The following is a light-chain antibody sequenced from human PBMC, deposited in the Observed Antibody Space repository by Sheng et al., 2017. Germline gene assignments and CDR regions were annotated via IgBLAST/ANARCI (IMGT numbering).Light chain of an antibody. CDR2: RND. Sequence: QSVLTQPPSASGTPGQRVTISCSGSSSNIGSHFFYXYQQLPGTAPKLLMYRNDQRPSGVPDRFSGSKSGTSASLAISGLRSEDEADYFCAAWDDSLSGVVFGGGTKLTVL. CDR3: AAWDDSLSGVV. J-gene: IGLJ2*01. V-gene: IGLV1-47*01. CDR1: SSNIGSHF.